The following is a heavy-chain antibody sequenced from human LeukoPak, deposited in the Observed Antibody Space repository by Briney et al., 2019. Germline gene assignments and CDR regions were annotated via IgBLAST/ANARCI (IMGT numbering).Heavy chain of an antibody. D-gene: IGHD6-19*01. CDR1: GFTFSSYG. J-gene: IGHJ4*02. CDR2: ISGSGGST. CDR3: AKGKASGWYIVDY. Sequence: GGSLRHSCAASGFTFSSYGMSWVRQAPGKGLEWVSAISGSGGSTYYADSVKGRFTISRDNSKNTLYLQMNSLRAEDTAVYYCAKGKASGWYIVDYWGQGTLVTAPS. V-gene: IGHV3-23*01.